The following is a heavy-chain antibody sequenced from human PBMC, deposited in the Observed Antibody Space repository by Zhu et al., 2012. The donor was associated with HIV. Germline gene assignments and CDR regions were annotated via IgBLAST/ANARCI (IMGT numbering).Heavy chain of an antibody. J-gene: IGHJ5*02. CDR2: IYYSGST. CDR3: ARESPTNVGWFDP. Sequence: QVQLQESGPGLVKPSETLSLTCTVSGGSIGSHYWSWIRQPPGKGLEWIGYIYYSGSTNYNPSLKSRVTISVDTSKNQFSLKLSSVTAADTAVYYCARESPTNVGWFDPWAREPWSPS. D-gene: IGHD5-12*01. V-gene: IGHV4-59*11. CDR1: GGSIGSHY.